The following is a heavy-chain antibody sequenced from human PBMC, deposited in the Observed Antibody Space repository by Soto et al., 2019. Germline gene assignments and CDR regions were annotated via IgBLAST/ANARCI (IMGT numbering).Heavy chain of an antibody. V-gene: IGHV1-24*01. CDR2: FDPEDGET. J-gene: IGHJ4*02. CDR3: ATDCNSSGCSHPNY. Sequence: ASVKVSCKVSGYTLTELPMHWVRQAPGKGLEWMGGFDPEDGETIYAQKFQGRVTMTEDTSTDTAYMELSSLRSEDTAVYYCATDCNSSGCSHPNYWGQGTLVTVSS. CDR1: GYTLTELP. D-gene: IGHD6-19*01.